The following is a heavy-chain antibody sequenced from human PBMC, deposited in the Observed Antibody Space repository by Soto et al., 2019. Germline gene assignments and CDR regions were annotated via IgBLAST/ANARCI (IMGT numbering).Heavy chain of an antibody. V-gene: IGHV3-7*05. CDR3: VEGGTNFAY. CDR1: GFDFSSSW. D-gene: IGHD1-7*01. CDR2: IKGDVSEK. Sequence: GGSLRLSCAASGFDFSSSWMSWIRQAPGKGLEWVANIKGDVSEKYSVDSVKGRFTISRDNAENSLYLQMNGLRAEDTAVYYCVEGGTNFAYWGQGIMVTVSS. J-gene: IGHJ4*02.